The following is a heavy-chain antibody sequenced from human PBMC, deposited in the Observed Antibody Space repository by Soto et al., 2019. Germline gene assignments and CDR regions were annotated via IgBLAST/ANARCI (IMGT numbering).Heavy chain of an antibody. V-gene: IGHV1-18*01. Sequence: QVQLVQSGAEVKKPGASVKVSCKASGYTFTSYGISWVRQAPGQGLEWMGWISAYNGNTNYAQKLQGRVTMTTGTSTSTAYMERRSLRSDDTAVYYCVVAAQPDYFDYWGQGTLVTVSS. CDR3: VVAAQPDYFDY. CDR1: GYTFTSYG. J-gene: IGHJ4*02. CDR2: ISAYNGNT. D-gene: IGHD2-15*01.